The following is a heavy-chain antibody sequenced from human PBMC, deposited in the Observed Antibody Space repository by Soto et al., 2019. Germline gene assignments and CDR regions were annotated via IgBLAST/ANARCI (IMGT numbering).Heavy chain of an antibody. Sequence: QLQLQESGPGLVKPSETLSLTCTVSGGSISSSSYYWGWIRQPPGKGLEWIGSIYYSGSTYYNPSLKSRVTISVDTSKNQFSLKLSSVTAADTAVYYCARGLWLNYGFDYWGQGTLVTVSS. V-gene: IGHV4-39*01. J-gene: IGHJ4*02. CDR3: ARGLWLNYGFDY. CDR2: IYYSGST. CDR1: GGSISSSSYY. D-gene: IGHD4-17*01.